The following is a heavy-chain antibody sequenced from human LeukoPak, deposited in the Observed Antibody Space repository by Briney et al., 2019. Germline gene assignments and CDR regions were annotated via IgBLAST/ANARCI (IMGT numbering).Heavy chain of an antibody. D-gene: IGHD3-16*01. CDR2: INPNSGGA. CDR1: GYTFTGYY. J-gene: IGHJ4*02. Sequence: ASVKVSCKASGYTFTGYYIHWVRQAPGQGLEWVGWINPNSGGAKYAQKFQGRVTMTRDTSISTAYMELSRLRSDDTAVYYCARGIRLGSDYWGQGTLVTVSS. CDR3: ARGIRLGSDY. V-gene: IGHV1-2*02.